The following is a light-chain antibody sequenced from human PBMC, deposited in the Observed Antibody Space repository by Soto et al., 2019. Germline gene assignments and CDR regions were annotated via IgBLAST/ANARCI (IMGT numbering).Light chain of an antibody. CDR3: QQRSNWT. Sequence: EIVLTQSPATLSLSPGEGSTVSCRASQSVSSYLAWYQQQPGQAPRLLLYDASNRATGIPARFSGSGSGTDFTLTISSLEPEDFAVYYCQQRSNWTFGQGTKVDI. J-gene: IGKJ1*01. CDR2: DAS. V-gene: IGKV3-11*01. CDR1: QSVSSY.